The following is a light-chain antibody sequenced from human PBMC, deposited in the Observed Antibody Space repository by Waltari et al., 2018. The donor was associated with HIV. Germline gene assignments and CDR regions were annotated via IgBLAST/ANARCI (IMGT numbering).Light chain of an antibody. V-gene: IGLV3-21*02. CDR1: KIGSES. Sequence: SYVLTQPPSVSVAPGQTARIACGGTKIGSESVPWNQQKPGQAPVLVVYDDTDRPSGIPERFSGSNSGNTATLTISRVEAGDEADYYCQVWDINTDHVLFGGGTKLTVL. J-gene: IGLJ2*01. CDR3: QVWDINTDHVL. CDR2: DDT.